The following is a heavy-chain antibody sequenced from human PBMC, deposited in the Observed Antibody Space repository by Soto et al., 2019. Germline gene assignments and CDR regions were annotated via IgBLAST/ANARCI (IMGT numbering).Heavy chain of an antibody. CDR1: GGSISSSSYY. V-gene: IGHV4-39*01. CDR2: IYYSGST. J-gene: IGHJ4*02. CDR3: ATLGYCSGGSCYGPPYYFDY. D-gene: IGHD2-15*01. Sequence: PSETLSLTCTVSGGSISSSSYYWGWIRQPPGKGLEWIGSIYYSGSTYYNPSLKSRVTISVDTSKNQFSLKLSSVTAADTAVYYCATLGYCSGGSCYGPPYYFDYWGQGTLVTVSS.